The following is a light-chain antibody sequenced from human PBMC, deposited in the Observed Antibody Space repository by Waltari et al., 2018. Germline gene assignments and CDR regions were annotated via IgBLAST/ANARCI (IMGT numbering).Light chain of an antibody. CDR2: AAS. V-gene: IGKV1-16*02. J-gene: IGKJ2*01. Sequence: DIQMTQSPSSLSASVGDSITITCRASQGIDNYLAWSQLKPGKAPQSLIYAASTLQSGVPSKFSGSGFGTDFTLTINGLQPEDFATYFCQQYDSYPHTFGQGTRLEVK. CDR1: QGIDNY. CDR3: QQYDSYPHT.